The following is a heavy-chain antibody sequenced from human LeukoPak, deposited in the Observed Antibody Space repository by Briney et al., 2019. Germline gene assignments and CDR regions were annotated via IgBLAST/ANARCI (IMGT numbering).Heavy chain of an antibody. D-gene: IGHD3-10*01. V-gene: IGHV3-73*01. J-gene: IGHJ4*02. Sequence: GSLRLSCAASGFTFSGSAIHWVRQSSGKGLEWVGQIDKKDKGYATATAYAASVKGRFTISRDDSINTAYLQMKSLKTEDTALYYCARDLIGRYTFDYCGQGTLVTVSS. CDR1: GFTFSGSA. CDR2: IDKKDKGYATAT. CDR3: ARDLIGRYTFDY.